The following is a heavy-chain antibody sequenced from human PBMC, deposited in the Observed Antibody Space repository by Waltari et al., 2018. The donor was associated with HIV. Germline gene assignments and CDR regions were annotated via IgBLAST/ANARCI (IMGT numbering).Heavy chain of an antibody. Sequence: QVQLVQSGAEVRKPGASVKVYCTASGHTFTGYYFHRVRQASGQGLEWRGRINPNSGGTNYAQKFQARVTMTRDTSIGAAYMELSSLRPNDTAVYYCARVTTVTGDSYFYYGMDVWGQGTTVTVSS. V-gene: IGHV1-2*06. CDR3: ARVTTVTGDSYFYYGMDV. J-gene: IGHJ6*02. CDR2: INPNSGGT. CDR1: GHTFTGYY. D-gene: IGHD4-17*01.